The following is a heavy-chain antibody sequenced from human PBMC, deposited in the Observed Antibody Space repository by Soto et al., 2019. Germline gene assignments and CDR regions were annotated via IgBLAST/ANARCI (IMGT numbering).Heavy chain of an antibody. J-gene: IGHJ4*02. CDR3: STDRY. CDR2: VKSKTDGGTR. V-gene: IGHV3-15*01. Sequence: GGSLRLSSAASGASVSSNYMSWVRQDPGKGLEWVGRVKSKTDGGTRDDAASGKGRFSISRDDSKNTLYLQINSLKTEDTAVYYCSTDRYWGQGTLVTVSS. CDR1: GASVSSNY.